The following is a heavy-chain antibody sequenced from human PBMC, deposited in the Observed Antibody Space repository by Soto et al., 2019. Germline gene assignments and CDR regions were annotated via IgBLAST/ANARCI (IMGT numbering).Heavy chain of an antibody. CDR2: ISYDGSNK. Sequence: GGSLRLSCAASGFTFSSYGMHWVRQAPGKGLEWVAVISYDGSNKYYADSVKGRFTISRDNSKNTLYLQMNSLRAEDTAVYYCAKGADIRPFNSSSPAATPSGGMDVWGKGTTVTVSS. J-gene: IGHJ6*04. CDR3: AKGADIRPFNSSSPAATPSGGMDV. V-gene: IGHV3-30*18. D-gene: IGHD6-13*01. CDR1: GFTFSSYG.